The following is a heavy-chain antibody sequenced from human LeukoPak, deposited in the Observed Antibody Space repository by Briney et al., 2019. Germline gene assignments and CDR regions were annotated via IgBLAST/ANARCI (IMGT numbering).Heavy chain of an antibody. D-gene: IGHD1-26*01. CDR1: GFTFSSYW. V-gene: IGHV3-74*01. CDR3: VRTSPVGPESYFDY. Sequence: PGGSLRLSCAASGFTFSSYWMHWVRQAPGKGLVWVSRINTDGNSISYADSVKGRFTISRDNTKNTLYLQMNSPRAEDTAVYRCVRTSPVGPESYFDYWGQGTLVTVSS. CDR2: INTDGNSI. J-gene: IGHJ4*02.